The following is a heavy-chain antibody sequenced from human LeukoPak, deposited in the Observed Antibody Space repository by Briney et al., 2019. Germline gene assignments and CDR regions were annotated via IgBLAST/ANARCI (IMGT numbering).Heavy chain of an antibody. D-gene: IGHD2-15*01. CDR1: GFTFNNYA. CDR3: AKDQVRSYCSDGSCYPFAS. V-gene: IGHV3-23*01. CDR2: IGGGGGDT. Sequence: GGSLRLSCAASGFTFNNYAMSWVRQAPGKGLEWVSAIGGGGGDTYYADSVKGRFTISRDNSKNTLYLQMNSLRAEDTAIYYCAKDQVRSYCSDGSCYPFASWGQGTLVTVSS. J-gene: IGHJ4*02.